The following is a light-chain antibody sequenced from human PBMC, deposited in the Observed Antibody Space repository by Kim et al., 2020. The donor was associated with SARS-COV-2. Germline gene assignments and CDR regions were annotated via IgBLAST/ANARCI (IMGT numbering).Light chain of an antibody. CDR2: YDS. CDR1: NIGSKS. J-gene: IGLJ3*02. V-gene: IGLV3-21*04. CDR3: QVWDSSSDHRV. Sequence: APGKTARITCGGNNIGSKSVHWYQKKPGQAPVLVIYYDSDRPSGIPERFSGSNSGNTATLTIRRVEAGDEADYYCQVWDSSSDHRVFGGGTQLTVL.